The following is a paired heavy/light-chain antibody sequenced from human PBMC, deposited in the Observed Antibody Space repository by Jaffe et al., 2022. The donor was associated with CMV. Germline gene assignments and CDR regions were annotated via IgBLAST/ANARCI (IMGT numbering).Heavy chain of an antibody. Sequence: EVYLVESGGGFVQPGRSLRLSCEVSGFTFGDYAMSWVRQAPGKGLEWVGFIRSTAYGGTTDYAASVKGRFTISRDDSKRIAYLQIDSLKTEDTAVYYCARLRGAPLLDVFDTWGQGTVVTVSS. D-gene: IGHD3-10*01. J-gene: IGHJ3*02. CDR2: IRSTAYGGTT. V-gene: IGHV3-49*04. CDR3: ARLRGAPLLDVFDT. CDR1: GFTFGDYA.
Light chain of an antibody. V-gene: IGKV4-1*01. J-gene: IGKJ2*01. CDR2: WAS. Sequence: DIVMTQSPDSLAVSLGERATINCKSSQSLLYSYNNRNSLGWYQQKPGQPPKLLIYWASLRASGVPDRFSGSGSGTDFTLTITSLQAEDVAVYYCHQYYNTPNTFGQGTKLEI. CDR1: QSLLYSYNNRNS. CDR3: HQYYNTPNT.